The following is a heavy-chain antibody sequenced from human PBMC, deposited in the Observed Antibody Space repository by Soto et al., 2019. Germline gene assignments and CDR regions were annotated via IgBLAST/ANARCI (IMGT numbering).Heavy chain of an antibody. J-gene: IGHJ4*02. D-gene: IGHD3-3*01. CDR3: AKTGFWSGYRVVDY. Sequence: SETLSLTCTVSGESSSSGNSYWGWIRQPPRKGLQWIGSMNDRGSIYYNPSLETRITISVDTSKNQFSLKLSSVTAADTAVYFCAKTGFWSGYRVVDYWGQGTLVTVSS. V-gene: IGHV4-39*01. CDR1: GESSSSGNSY. CDR2: MNDRGSI.